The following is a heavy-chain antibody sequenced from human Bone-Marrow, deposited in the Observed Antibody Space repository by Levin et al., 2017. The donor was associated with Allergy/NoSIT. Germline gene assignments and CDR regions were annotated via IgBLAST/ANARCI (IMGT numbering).Heavy chain of an antibody. V-gene: IGHV3-15*07. CDR2: IKSKADGGSA. D-gene: IGHD4-17*01. CDR1: GFDFIGAW. J-gene: IGHJ4*02. CDR3: VTEDYADYEAPLDY. Sequence: PGGSLRLSCAASGFDFIGAWMNWVRQAPGKGLEWVGRIKSKADGGSAHHAASVEGRFSISRADSKNMLYLQMTSLKIEDTAVYYCVTEDYADYEAPLDYWGQGILVIVSS.